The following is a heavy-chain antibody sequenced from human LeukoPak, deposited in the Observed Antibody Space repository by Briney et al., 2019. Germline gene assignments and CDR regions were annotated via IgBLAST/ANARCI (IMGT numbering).Heavy chain of an antibody. CDR1: GYTFTNYD. D-gene: IGHD3-10*01. CDR2: MNPNSGNT. Sequence: GASVKVSCTTSGYTFTNYDINWVRQATGQGLEWMGWMNPNSGNTGYAQKFQGRVTMTRNISTSTAYMELSSLRSEDTAVYYCARGSRSGDYWGQGTQVTVPS. V-gene: IGHV1-8*01. J-gene: IGHJ4*02. CDR3: ARGSRSGDY.